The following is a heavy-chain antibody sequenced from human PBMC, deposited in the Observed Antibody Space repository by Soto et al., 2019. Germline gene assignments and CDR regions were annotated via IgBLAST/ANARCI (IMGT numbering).Heavy chain of an antibody. CDR2: IIPIFGTA. CDR3: ARDLWPTPYGMDV. V-gene: IGHV1-69*13. Sequence: SVKVSCKASGGTFSSYAISWVRQAPGQGLEWMGGIIPIFGTANYAQKFQGRVPITADESTSTAYMELSSLRSEDTAVYYCARDLWPTPYGMDVWGQGTTVTVSS. J-gene: IGHJ6*02. CDR1: GGTFSSYA. D-gene: IGHD2-21*01.